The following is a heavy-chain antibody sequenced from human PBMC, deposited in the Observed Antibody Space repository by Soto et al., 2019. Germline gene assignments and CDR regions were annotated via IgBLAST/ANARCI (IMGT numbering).Heavy chain of an antibody. Sequence: QVQLQESGPGLVKPSETLSLTCSVSGGSVNDGNFYWNWIRQSPGKGLEWIGYIHHSGISNYNPSCSCQGSISVFTSKNQLPRKLTRVTAADMAVKYCARSLTMAALPSLYHRWGQGTHVTVSS. D-gene: IGHD3-10*01. J-gene: IGHJ5*02. CDR1: GGSVNDGNFY. V-gene: IGHV4-61*01. CDR3: ARSLTMAALPSLYHR. CDR2: IHHSGIS.